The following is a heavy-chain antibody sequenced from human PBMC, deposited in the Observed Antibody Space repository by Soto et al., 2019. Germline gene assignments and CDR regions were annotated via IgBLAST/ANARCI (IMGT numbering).Heavy chain of an antibody. CDR3: AANNEFDY. CDR2: VSGGGGST. J-gene: IGHJ4*02. Sequence: GGSLRLSCAASGFTFSSYAMSWVRQAPGKGLEWVSTVSGGGGSTYYADSMRGRFAISRDNSRDTLYLQMNSLRAEDTAVYYCAANNEFDYWGQGTLVTVSS. D-gene: IGHD1-1*01. CDR1: GFTFSSYA. V-gene: IGHV3-23*01.